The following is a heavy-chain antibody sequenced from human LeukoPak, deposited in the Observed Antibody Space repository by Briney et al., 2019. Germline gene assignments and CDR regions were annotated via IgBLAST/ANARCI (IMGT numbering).Heavy chain of an antibody. CDR2: ISGSGGST. CDR1: GFTFSSYA. CDR3: AKDFPWELLHY. J-gene: IGHJ4*02. V-gene: IGHV3-23*01. D-gene: IGHD1-26*01. Sequence: QPGGSLDLSCAASGFTFSSYAITWVRQAPGKGLEWVSAISGSGGSTYYADSVKGRFTISRDNSKNTLYLQMNSLRAEDTAVYYCAKDFPWELLHYWGQGTLVTVSS.